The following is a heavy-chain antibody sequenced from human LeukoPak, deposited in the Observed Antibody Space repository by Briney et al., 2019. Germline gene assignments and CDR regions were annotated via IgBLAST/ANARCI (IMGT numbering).Heavy chain of an antibody. J-gene: IGHJ4*02. D-gene: IGHD1-26*01. Sequence: SETLPLTWTVSGGSISSGSYYWGWIRQPPGKGLEWIGSTYYSGSTYYNPSLESRVTISVDTSKNQFSLKLSSVTAADTAVYYCASAGSYSVDYWGQGTLVTVSS. CDR2: TYYSGST. CDR3: ASAGSYSVDY. CDR1: GGSISSGSYY. V-gene: IGHV4-39*01.